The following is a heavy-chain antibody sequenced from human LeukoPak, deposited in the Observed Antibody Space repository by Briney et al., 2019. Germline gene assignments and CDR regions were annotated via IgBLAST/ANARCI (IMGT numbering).Heavy chain of an antibody. CDR1: GGSISSYY. CDR3: ARRDPRRGAFDI. Sequence: SETLSLTCTVSGGSISSYYWSWIRQPPGKGLEWIGYIYYSGSTNYNPSLKSRVTISVDTSKNQFSLKLSSVTAADTAVYYCARRDPRRGAFDIWGQGTMVTVSS. V-gene: IGHV4-59*08. D-gene: IGHD1-14*01. J-gene: IGHJ3*02. CDR2: IYYSGST.